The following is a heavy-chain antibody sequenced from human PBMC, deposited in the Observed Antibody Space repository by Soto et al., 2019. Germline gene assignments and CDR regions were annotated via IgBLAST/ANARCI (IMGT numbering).Heavy chain of an antibody. CDR2: INHSGNT. D-gene: IGHD4-17*01. V-gene: IGHV4-34*01. CDR3: ARGVFGGDLP. Sequence: SERMSLRSAVCGGCFRGSYWSVILQPPGKGLEWIGEINHSGNTNYNPSLKSRVTISLDTSKSQFSLKLTSVTAADTAVYYSARGVFGGDLPWGQGPLLTGSS. J-gene: IGHJ5*02. CDR1: GGCFRGSY.